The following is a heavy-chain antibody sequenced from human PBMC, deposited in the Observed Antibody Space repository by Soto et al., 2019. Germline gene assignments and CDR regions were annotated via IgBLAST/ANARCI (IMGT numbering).Heavy chain of an antibody. Sequence: ASVKVSCKASGYTFTSYGISWVRQAPGQGLEWMGWINPSDGNRNFAQKFEDRVTMTTATSTNTVFLELRSLKSDDTAIYYCARDRLRGYDSSGSYSWGQGTMVTVSS. CDR1: GYTFTSYG. D-gene: IGHD3-22*01. CDR2: INPSDGNR. V-gene: IGHV1-18*01. J-gene: IGHJ4*02. CDR3: ARDRLRGYDSSGSYS.